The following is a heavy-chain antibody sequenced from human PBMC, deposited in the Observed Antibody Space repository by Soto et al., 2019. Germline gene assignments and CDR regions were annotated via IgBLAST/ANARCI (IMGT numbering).Heavy chain of an antibody. J-gene: IGHJ4*02. CDR1: GSTFSSYA. CDR3: AKDYSTVTTDPLSVVLFDY. CDR2: ITSDGRT. D-gene: IGHD4-17*01. V-gene: IGHV3-23*01. Sequence: RLSCAASGSTFSSYAMSWVRQAPGKGLEWVSIITSDGRTYYADSVKGRFTISRDNSKNTVYLQMNSLRAEDTAVYYCAKDYSTVTTDPLSVVLFDYWGQGALVTVSS.